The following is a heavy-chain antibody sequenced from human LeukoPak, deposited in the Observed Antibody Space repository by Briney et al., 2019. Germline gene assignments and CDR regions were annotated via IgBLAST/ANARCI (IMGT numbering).Heavy chain of an antibody. D-gene: IGHD3-10*01. CDR1: GGSISSYY. V-gene: IGHV4-59*01. J-gene: IGHJ4*02. CDR3: ARRTVRGVIDY. Sequence: SETLSLTCTVSGGSISSYYWSWIRQPPGKGLEWIGYIYYSGSTNYNPSLKSRVTISVDTSKNQFSLKLSSVTAADTAVDYCARRTVRGVIDYWGQGTLVTVSS. CDR2: IYYSGST.